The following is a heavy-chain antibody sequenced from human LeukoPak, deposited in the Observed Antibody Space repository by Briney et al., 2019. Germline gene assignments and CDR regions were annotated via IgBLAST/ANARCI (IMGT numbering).Heavy chain of an antibody. CDR3: ARDEDYYDMDV. V-gene: IGHV4-34*01. CDR2: IYYTGST. Sequence: SETLSLTCAVYGGSFSGYYWSWIRQPPGKGLEWIGSIYYTGSTYYNPSLKSRVTISVDTSKNQFSLKLNSVTAADTAVYYCARDEDYYDMDVWGKGTTVTVSS. CDR1: GGSFSGYY. J-gene: IGHJ6*03.